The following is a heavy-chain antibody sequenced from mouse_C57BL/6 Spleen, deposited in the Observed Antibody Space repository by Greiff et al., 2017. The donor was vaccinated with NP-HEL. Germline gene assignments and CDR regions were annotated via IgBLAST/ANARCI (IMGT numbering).Heavy chain of an antibody. CDR1: GYSFTDYN. D-gene: IGHD1-1*01. Sequence: EVQLQQSGPELVKPGASVKISCKASGYSFTDYNMNWVKQSNGKSLEWIGVINPNYGTTSYNQKFKGKATLTVDQSSSTAYMQLNSLTSEDTAVYNSARSYYYGSIDGDFEVWGTGTPGSVSS. V-gene: IGHV1-39*01. CDR2: INPNYGTT. J-gene: IGHJ1*03. CDR3: ARSYYYGSIDGDFEV.